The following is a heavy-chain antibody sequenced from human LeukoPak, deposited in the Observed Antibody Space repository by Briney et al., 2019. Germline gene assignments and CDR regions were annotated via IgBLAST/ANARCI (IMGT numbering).Heavy chain of an antibody. Sequence: SETLSLTCTVSGGSISSGGYYWSWIRQHPGKGLEWIGYIYYSGSTYYNPSLKSRVTISVDTSKNQFSLKLSSVTAADTAVYYCARSYCSSTSCYGGYYYFGMDVWGQGTTVTVSS. CDR2: IYYSGST. J-gene: IGHJ6*02. V-gene: IGHV4-31*03. CDR1: GGSISSGGYY. D-gene: IGHD2-2*01. CDR3: ARSYCSSTSCYGGYYYFGMDV.